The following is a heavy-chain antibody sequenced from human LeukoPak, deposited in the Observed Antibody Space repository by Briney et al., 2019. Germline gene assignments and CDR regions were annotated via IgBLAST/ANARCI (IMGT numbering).Heavy chain of an antibody. V-gene: IGHV3-23*01. D-gene: IGHD6-13*01. CDR3: AKAPRGSSGIDWFDP. Sequence: GGSLRLSCAASGFTFSSYGMSWVRQAPGKGLEWVSAISGSGGSTYYADSVKGRFTISRDNSKNTLYLQMNSLRAEDTAVYYCAKAPRGSSGIDWFDPWGQGTLVTVSS. CDR2: ISGSGGST. CDR1: GFTFSSYG. J-gene: IGHJ5*02.